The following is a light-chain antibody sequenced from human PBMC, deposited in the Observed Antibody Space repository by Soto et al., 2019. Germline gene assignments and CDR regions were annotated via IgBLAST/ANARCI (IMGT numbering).Light chain of an antibody. J-gene: IGKJ2*01. CDR2: GAS. CDR3: QQYVSSPYT. CDR1: QSVSSNY. V-gene: IGKV3-20*01. Sequence: EIVLTQSPGTLSLSPGERATLSCRASQSVSSNYLAWYQQKPGQAPRLLIYGASSRATGIPDRFSGSGSGTDFSVTISRLEPEDFAVYSCQQYVSSPYTFGQGTKLEI.